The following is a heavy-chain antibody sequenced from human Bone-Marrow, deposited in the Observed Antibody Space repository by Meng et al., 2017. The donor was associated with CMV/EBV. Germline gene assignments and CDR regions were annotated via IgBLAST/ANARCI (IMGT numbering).Heavy chain of an antibody. D-gene: IGHD3-22*01. V-gene: IGHV3-21*01. Sequence: GESLKISCAASGIIHSSYSMNWVRQAPGKGLEWVSSISSSSSYIYYADPVKGRFTISRDNAKNSLYLQMNSLRIENAAVYYCGRIVGPLDSYKWIDPWGQGTLVTVSS. J-gene: IGHJ5*02. CDR1: GIIHSSYS. CDR2: ISSSSSYI. CDR3: GRIVGPLDSYKWIDP.